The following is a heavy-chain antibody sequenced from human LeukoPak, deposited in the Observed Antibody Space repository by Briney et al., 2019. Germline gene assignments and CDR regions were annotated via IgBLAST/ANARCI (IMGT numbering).Heavy chain of an antibody. Sequence: ASVTVSCKVSGYTLTELSMHWVRQAPGKGPEWMGGFDPEDGETIYAQKFQGRVTMTEDTSTDTAYMELSSLRSEDTAVYYCATVYSNYNRWFDPWGQGTLVTVSS. V-gene: IGHV1-24*01. D-gene: IGHD4-11*01. CDR2: FDPEDGET. J-gene: IGHJ5*02. CDR1: GYTLTELS. CDR3: ATVYSNYNRWFDP.